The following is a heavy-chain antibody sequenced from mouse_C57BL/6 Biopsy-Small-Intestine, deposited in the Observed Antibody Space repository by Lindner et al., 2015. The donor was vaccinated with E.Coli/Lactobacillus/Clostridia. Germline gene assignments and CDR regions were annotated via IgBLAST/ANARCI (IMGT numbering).Heavy chain of an antibody. V-gene: IGHV5-17*01. CDR2: ISSDSSTI. Sequence: VQLQESGEALVKPGGSLKLSCAASGFTFSDFGMHWLRQAPEKGLEWVAYISSDSSTIYYADTVKGRFTISRDNAKNTLFLQMTSLRSEDTAMYYCARPYYYAMDYWGQGTSVTVSS. J-gene: IGHJ4*01. CDR3: ARPYYYAMDY. CDR1: GFTFSDFG.